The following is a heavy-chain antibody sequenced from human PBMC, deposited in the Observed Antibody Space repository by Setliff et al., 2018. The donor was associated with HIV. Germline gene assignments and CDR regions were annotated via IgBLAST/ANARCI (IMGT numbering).Heavy chain of an antibody. CDR3: ARVSGYGLRGFDP. CDR2: ISYDGNKK. D-gene: IGHD5-12*01. Sequence: PGGSLRLSCAASAFTFSNYNIHWVRQAPGKGLEWVAFISYDGNKKYYADSVKGRFTISRDNSKNTLDLQMNSLRGEDTAVYYCARVSGYGLRGFDPWGQGTLVTVSS. V-gene: IGHV3-30*14. CDR1: AFTFSNYN. J-gene: IGHJ5*02.